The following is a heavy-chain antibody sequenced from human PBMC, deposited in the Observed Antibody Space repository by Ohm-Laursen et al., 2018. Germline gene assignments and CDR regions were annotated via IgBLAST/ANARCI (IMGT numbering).Heavy chain of an antibody. D-gene: IGHD3-22*01. J-gene: IGHJ3*02. CDR1: GYTLTELS. V-gene: IGHV1-24*01. CDR3: AVSSGYYQGAFDI. CDR2: FDPEDGET. Sequence: ATVKISCKVSGYTLTELSMHWVRQAPGKGLEWMGGFDPEDGETIYAQKFQGRVTMTEDTSTDTAYMELSSLRSEDTAVYYCAVSSGYYQGAFDIWGQGTMATVSS.